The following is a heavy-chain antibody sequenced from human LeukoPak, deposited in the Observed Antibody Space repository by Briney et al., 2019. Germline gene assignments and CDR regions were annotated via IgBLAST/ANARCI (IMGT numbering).Heavy chain of an antibody. Sequence: ASEKVSCKVSGHTFTDYYMHWVQQAPRKGLEWVGLVDPEDGETIYAEQFQGRVTITANTSTDTAYMELSSLRSEDTAVYYCATDAPGSGYYYDSSGYYHWGQGTLVTVSS. J-gene: IGHJ5*02. V-gene: IGHV1-69-2*01. CDR1: GHTFTDYY. CDR2: VDPEDGET. CDR3: ATDAPGSGYYYDSSGYYH. D-gene: IGHD3-22*01.